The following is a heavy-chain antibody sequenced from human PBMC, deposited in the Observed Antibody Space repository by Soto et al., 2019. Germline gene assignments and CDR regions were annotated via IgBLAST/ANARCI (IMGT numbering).Heavy chain of an antibody. CDR3: ARDGNSGRGYKYGMDV. D-gene: IGHD3-10*01. V-gene: IGHV3-23*01. J-gene: IGHJ6*02. CDR1: GFTFSSYA. Sequence: GGSLRLSCAGSGFTFSSYAMSWVRQAPGKGLEWVSAISGSGGSTYYADSVKGRFTISRDNSKNTLYLQMNRLRAEDTGVYYCARDGNSGRGYKYGMDVWGQGTTVTVSS. CDR2: ISGSGGST.